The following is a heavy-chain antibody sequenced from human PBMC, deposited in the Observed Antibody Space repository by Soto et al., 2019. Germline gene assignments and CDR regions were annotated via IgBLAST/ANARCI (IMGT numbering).Heavy chain of an antibody. CDR3: ARDPTYSCTNYYYSYYMDV. CDR1: GFTFSGYW. V-gene: IGHV3-74*01. CDR2: VDSDGSST. Sequence: EVQLVESGGGLVQPGGSLRLSCGASGFTFSGYWMHWVRQAPGKGLVWVSRVDSDGSSTTYADSVKGRFTISRDNAKNTLYLQVNSLRADDAAVYYCARDPTYSCTNYYYSYYMDVWGRGTTVTVSS. D-gene: IGHD6-13*01. J-gene: IGHJ6*03.